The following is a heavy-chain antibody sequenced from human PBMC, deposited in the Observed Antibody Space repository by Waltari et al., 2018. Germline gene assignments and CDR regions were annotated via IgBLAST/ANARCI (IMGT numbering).Heavy chain of an antibody. J-gene: IGHJ4*02. CDR2: IYHSGST. CDR3: ARRVRFTRFKGVAGRVNYYFDY. Sequence: QVQLQESGPGLVKPSETLSLTCTVSGYSISSGYYWGWIRQPPGKGLEWIGSIYHSGSTYYNPSLKSRVTISVDTSKNQFSLKLSSVTAADTAVYYCARRVRFTRFKGVAGRVNYYFDYWGQGTLVTVSS. D-gene: IGHD6-19*01. V-gene: IGHV4-38-2*02. CDR1: GYSISSGYY.